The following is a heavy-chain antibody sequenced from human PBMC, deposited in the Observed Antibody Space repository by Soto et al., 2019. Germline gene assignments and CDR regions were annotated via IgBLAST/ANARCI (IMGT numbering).Heavy chain of an antibody. CDR2: IIPIFGTA. V-gene: IGHV1-69*06. Sequence: QVQLVQSGAEVKKPGSSVKVSCKASGGTFSSYAISWVRQAPGQGLEWMGGIIPIFGTANYAQKFQGRVKITADKSTSTAYMELSSLRSEDTAVYYCARKLVMVRGRGWFDPWGQGTLVTVSS. J-gene: IGHJ5*02. CDR3: ARKLVMVRGRGWFDP. CDR1: GGTFSSYA. D-gene: IGHD3-10*01.